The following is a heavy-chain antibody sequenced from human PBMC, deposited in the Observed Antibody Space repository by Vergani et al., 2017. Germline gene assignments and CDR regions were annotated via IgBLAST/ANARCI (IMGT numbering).Heavy chain of an antibody. V-gene: IGHV1-46*01. D-gene: IGHD3-22*01. CDR3: ARDVYDSSGYPSLRYFDY. CDR2: INPSGGST. Sequence: QVQLVQSGAEVKKPGASVKVSCKASGYTFTRYYMHWVRQAPGQGLEWMGIINPSGGSTSYAQKFQGRVTMTRDTSTSTVYMELSSLRSEDTAVYYCARDVYDSSGYPSLRYFDYWGQGTLVTVSS. J-gene: IGHJ4*02. CDR1: GYTFTRYY.